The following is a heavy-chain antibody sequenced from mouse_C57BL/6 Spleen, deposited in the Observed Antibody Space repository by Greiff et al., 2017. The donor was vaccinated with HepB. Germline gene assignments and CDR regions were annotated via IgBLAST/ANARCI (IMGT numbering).Heavy chain of an antibody. CDR1: GYAFSSSW. J-gene: IGHJ4*01. CDR3: ARDGNYFPYAMDY. V-gene: IGHV1-82*01. D-gene: IGHD2-1*01. CDR2: IYPGDGDT. Sequence: QVQLQQSGPELVKPGDSVKISCKASGYAFSSSWMNWVKQRPGKGLEWIGRIYPGDGDTNYNGKFKGKATLTADKSSSTAYMQLSSLTSEDSAVYVCARDGNYFPYAMDYWGQGTSVTVSS.